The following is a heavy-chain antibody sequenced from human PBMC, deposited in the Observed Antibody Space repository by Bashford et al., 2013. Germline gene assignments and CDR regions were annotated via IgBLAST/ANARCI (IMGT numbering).Heavy chain of an antibody. D-gene: IGHD2-2*01. CDR2: ISHRGST. Sequence: SETLSLTCAVSGGSISDSNWWSWVRQPPGKGLEWIGEISHRGSTNYKTSLKSRVSISVDKSENQFSLKLSSVTAADTAVYYCARDGCSSTSCYSFDYWGQGILVTVSS. CDR1: GGSISDSNW. CDR3: ARDGCSSTSCYSFDY. J-gene: IGHJ4*02. V-gene: IGHV4-4*02.